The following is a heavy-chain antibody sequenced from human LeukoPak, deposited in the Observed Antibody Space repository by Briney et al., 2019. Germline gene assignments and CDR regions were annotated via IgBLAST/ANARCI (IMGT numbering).Heavy chain of an antibody. V-gene: IGHV4-59*01. Sequence: TASETLSLTCTVSGGSIDSYYWSWIRQPPGKGLEWIGYIYYTGSTEYHPSLKSRVTISLDTSKNQFSLKLTSVTAAGTAVYYCARVYQSAEYYFDYWGQGNLVSVSS. CDR3: ARVYQSAEYYFDY. CDR1: GGSIDSYY. CDR2: IYYTGST. J-gene: IGHJ4*02. D-gene: IGHD2-2*01.